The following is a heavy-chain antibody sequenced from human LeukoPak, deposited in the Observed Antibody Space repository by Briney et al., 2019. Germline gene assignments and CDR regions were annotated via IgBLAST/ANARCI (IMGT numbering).Heavy chain of an antibody. CDR2: ISWNSGSI. V-gene: IGHV3-9*01. Sequence: PGGSLRLSCAASGFTFDDYAMHWVRQAPGKGLEWVSGISWNSGSIGYADSVKGRFTISRDNAKNSLYLQMNSLRAEDTALYYCAKDLLYCSGGSCYAGDYGMDVWGQGTTVTVSS. CDR1: GFTFDDYA. J-gene: IGHJ6*02. CDR3: AKDLLYCSGGSCYAGDYGMDV. D-gene: IGHD2-15*01.